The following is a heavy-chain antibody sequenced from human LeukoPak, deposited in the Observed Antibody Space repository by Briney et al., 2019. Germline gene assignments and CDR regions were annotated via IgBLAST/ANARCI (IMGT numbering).Heavy chain of an antibody. CDR3: ARHGGGGNLPHGY. CDR1: GYSFSIYW. D-gene: IGHD4-23*01. CDR2: IYPGDSET. V-gene: IGHV5-51*01. J-gene: IGHJ4*02. Sequence: GESLKISCKGSGYSFSIYWIGWVRQMPGKGLEWMGMIYPGDSETRYSPSFQGQVTISADRTISTVYLQWSSLEASDTAMYYCARHGGGGNLPHGYWGQGTLVTVSS.